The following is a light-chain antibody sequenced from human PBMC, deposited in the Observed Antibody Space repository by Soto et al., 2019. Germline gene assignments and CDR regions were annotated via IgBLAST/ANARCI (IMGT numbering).Light chain of an antibody. CDR2: AAS. CDR3: QQYGSSPRT. V-gene: IGKV3-20*01. CDR1: QSVRSSY. Sequence: VVLTQSPDTLSLTPGESATLSCRASQSVRSSYLAWYQQTPGQPPRLLIYAASSRATGIPDRFSGSGSGTDFSLTISRLEAEDFAVYYCQQYGSSPRTFGQGTKVDI. J-gene: IGKJ1*01.